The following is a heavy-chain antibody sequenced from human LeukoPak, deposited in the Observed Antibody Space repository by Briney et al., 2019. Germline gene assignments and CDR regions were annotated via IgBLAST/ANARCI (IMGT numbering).Heavy chain of an antibody. CDR1: GFTFSGSA. CDR2: ISGSGGST. Sequence: AGGSLRLSCAASGFTFSGSAMHWVRQAPGKGLEWVSAISGSGGSTFYADSVKGRFTISRDNSKNTVYLQMNSLRAEDTAVYYCAKVIGPHYFDYWGQGTLVTVSS. D-gene: IGHD3-16*01. V-gene: IGHV3-23*01. CDR3: AKVIGPHYFDY. J-gene: IGHJ4*02.